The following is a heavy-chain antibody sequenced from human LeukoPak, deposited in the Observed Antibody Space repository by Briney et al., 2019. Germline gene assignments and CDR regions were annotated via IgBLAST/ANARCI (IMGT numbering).Heavy chain of an antibody. Sequence: GASVKVSCKASGYTFTSYGINWVRQALGQGLEWMGWISAYDDNTNYAQKFQGRVTMTTDTSTSTAYMELRSLRSGDTAVYYCARDLHSVVVAARGWFDPWGQGTLVTASS. D-gene: IGHD2-15*01. J-gene: IGHJ5*02. CDR1: GYTFTSYG. CDR2: ISAYDDNT. V-gene: IGHV1-18*01. CDR3: ARDLHSVVVAARGWFDP.